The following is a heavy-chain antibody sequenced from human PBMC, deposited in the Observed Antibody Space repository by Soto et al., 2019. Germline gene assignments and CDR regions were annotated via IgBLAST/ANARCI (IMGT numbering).Heavy chain of an antibody. J-gene: IGHJ4*02. V-gene: IGHV3-23*01. CDR3: AHRTGFDY. CDR2: ISGSGGGT. Sequence: EVQLWESGGGLVQPGGSLRLSCAVCGYTFSSFDMSWVRQAPGKGLEWVSTISGSGGGTNYADSVKGRFTISRDISTYTVYLQMNSLRAEDTAVYYCAHRTGFDYWGQGALVTVSS. CDR1: GYTFSSFD.